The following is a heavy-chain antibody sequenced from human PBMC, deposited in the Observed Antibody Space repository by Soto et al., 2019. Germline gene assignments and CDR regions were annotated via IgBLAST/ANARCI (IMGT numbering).Heavy chain of an antibody. D-gene: IGHD3-10*01. CDR1: GGSFSGYY. V-gene: IGHV4-34*01. J-gene: IGHJ6*02. CDR3: ARDRFGSGSHYYYYYGMDV. CDR2: INHSGST. Sequence: KTSETLSLTCAVYGGSFSGYYWSWIRQPPGKGLEWIGEINHSGSTNYNPSLKSRVTISADTSKNQFSLKLSSVTAADTAVYYCARDRFGSGSHYYYYYGMDVWGQGTTVTVSS.